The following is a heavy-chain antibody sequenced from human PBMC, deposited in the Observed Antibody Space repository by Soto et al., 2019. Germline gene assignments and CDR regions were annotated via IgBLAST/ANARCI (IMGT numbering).Heavy chain of an antibody. CDR2: IYHSGST. D-gene: IGHD6-13*01. Sequence: QLQLQESGSGLVKPSQTLSLTCAVSGGSISSGGYSWSWIRQPPGKGLEWIGYIYHSGSTYYNPSVDSRVTISVDMSETQFSVKLSSVTAADTAVYYCARDGIAAAGQYSFDYWGQGTLVTVSS. J-gene: IGHJ4*02. V-gene: IGHV4-30-2*01. CDR1: GGSISSGGYS. CDR3: ARDGIAAAGQYSFDY.